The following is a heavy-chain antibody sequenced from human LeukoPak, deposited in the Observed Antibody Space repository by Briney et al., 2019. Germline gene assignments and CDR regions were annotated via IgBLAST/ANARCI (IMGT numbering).Heavy chain of an antibody. D-gene: IGHD6-19*01. V-gene: IGHV3-30-3*01. CDR1: GFTFSSYA. CDR3: ARVIGPVSGYSSEIDAFDI. Sequence: GGSLRLSCAASGFTFSSYAMHWVRQAPGKGLEWVAVISYDGSNKYYADSVKGRFTISRDNSKNTLYLQMNSLRAEDTAVYYCARVIGPVSGYSSEIDAFDIWGQGTMVTVSS. J-gene: IGHJ3*02. CDR2: ISYDGSNK.